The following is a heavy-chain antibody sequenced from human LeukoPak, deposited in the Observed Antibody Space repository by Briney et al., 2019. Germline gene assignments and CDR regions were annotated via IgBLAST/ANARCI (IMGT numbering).Heavy chain of an antibody. CDR2: ISWDGGST. V-gene: IGHV3-43D*03. D-gene: IGHD3-10*01. J-gene: IGHJ4*02. CDR3: AKGIYGSGSYLYLDY. Sequence: GGSLRLSCAASGFTFDDYAMHWVRQAPGKGLEWVSLISWDGGSTYYADSVKGRFTISRDNSKNSLYLQMNSLRAEDTALYYCAKGIYGSGSYLYLDYWGQGTLVTVSS. CDR1: GFTFDDYA.